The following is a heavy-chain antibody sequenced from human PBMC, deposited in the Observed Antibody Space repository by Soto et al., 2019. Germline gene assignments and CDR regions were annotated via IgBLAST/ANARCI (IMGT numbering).Heavy chain of an antibody. Sequence: SETLSFTCTVSGGSISDYYWSWIRQPPGKGLEWIGYIYYTGSTNYNPSLKSRVTISVDTSKNHFTLILSSVTAADTAVYYCARGRHWLDYWGPGFLVTVSS. V-gene: IGHV4-59*01. D-gene: IGHD6-19*01. CDR3: ARGRHWLDY. CDR1: GGSISDYY. J-gene: IGHJ4*02. CDR2: IYYTGST.